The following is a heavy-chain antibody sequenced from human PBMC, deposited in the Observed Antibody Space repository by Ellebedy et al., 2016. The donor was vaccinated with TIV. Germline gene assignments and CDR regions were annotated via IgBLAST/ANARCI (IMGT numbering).Heavy chain of an antibody. Sequence: MPSETLSLTCTVSGGSIGSSYWNWIRQAPGKGLEWIGYIHHSGSTNYNPSLNSRVTISMDTSKNQFSLDLSSVTAADAAVYYCARRQITERTISEYNWFDPWGQGTLVTVSS. J-gene: IGHJ5*02. D-gene: IGHD1-20*01. CDR3: ARRQITERTISEYNWFDP. CDR2: IHHSGST. CDR1: GGSIGSSY. V-gene: IGHV4-59*08.